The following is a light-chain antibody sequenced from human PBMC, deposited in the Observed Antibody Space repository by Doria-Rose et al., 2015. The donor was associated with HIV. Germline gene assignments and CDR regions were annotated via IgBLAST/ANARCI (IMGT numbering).Light chain of an antibody. Sequence: EIVMTQSPGTLSLSPGERATLSCRASQSFSSTYLAWYQQKPGQAPSLLIYDGSTRATGIPDRFSASGSGTDFTLTINRLEPEDFALYYCLQYGTSRTFGQGTKVEI. V-gene: IGKV3-20*01. J-gene: IGKJ1*01. CDR1: QSFSSTY. CDR2: DGS. CDR3: LQYGTSRT.